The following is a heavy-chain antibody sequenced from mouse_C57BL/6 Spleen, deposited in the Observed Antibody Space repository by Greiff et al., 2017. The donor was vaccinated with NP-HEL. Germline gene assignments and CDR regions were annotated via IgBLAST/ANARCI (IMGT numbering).Heavy chain of an antibody. CDR1: GFSLSTSGMG. J-gene: IGHJ1*03. CDR3: ARALYYGNYGENFDV. CDR2: IYWDDDK. D-gene: IGHD2-1*01. Sequence: QVQLQQSGPGILQSSQTLSLTCSFSGFSLSTSGMGVSWIRQPSGKGLEWLAHIYWDDDKRYNPSLKSRLTISKDTSRNQVFLKITSVDTADTATYYCARALYYGNYGENFDVWGTGTTVTVSS. V-gene: IGHV8-12*01.